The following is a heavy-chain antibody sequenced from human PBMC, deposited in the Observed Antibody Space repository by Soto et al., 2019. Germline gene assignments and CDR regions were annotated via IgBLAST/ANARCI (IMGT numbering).Heavy chain of an antibody. CDR1: GGSLTNYF. J-gene: IGHJ3*01. V-gene: IGHV4-59*01. D-gene: IGHD2-21*02. CDR3: ARFQYTVVTPFDL. CDR2: IRYSGKT. Sequence: QVQLQESGPGLVEPSETLFLTCTVSGGSLTNYFWTWIRQSPGKGLEWIAYIRYSGKTDYNPSLKSRVTISLDTPKNQFSLKLTSVTAADTAMYYCARFQYTVVTPFDLWGQGTMVIVSS.